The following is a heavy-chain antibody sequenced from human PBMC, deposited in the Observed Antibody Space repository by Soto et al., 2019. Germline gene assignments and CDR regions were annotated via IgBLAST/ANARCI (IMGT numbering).Heavy chain of an antibody. Sequence: ASVKVSCKASGYTFTSYAMHWVRQAPGQRLEWMGWINAGNGNTKYSQKFQSRVTITRDTSASTAYMELSSLRSEDTAVYYCARDLFYERSGFYNQYYGMDVWGQGTTVTVA. CDR2: INAGNGNT. J-gene: IGHJ6*02. V-gene: IGHV1-3*01. CDR1: GYTFTSYA. D-gene: IGHD3-22*01. CDR3: ARDLFYERSGFYNQYYGMDV.